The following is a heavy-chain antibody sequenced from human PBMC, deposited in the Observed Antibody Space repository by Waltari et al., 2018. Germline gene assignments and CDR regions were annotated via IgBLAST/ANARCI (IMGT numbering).Heavy chain of an antibody. CDR1: GFSFTHAW. V-gene: IGHV3-15*01. D-gene: IGHD3-3*01. Sequence: EVQLVESGGGLVEPGGSLRLSCTASGFSFTHAWMTWVRQAPGEGLEWGGLIKSRGSGETVDYAAPVKGRFTISRDDSKDPVYLQMSSLRVEDTALYYCTADLSEFGHGEIDFWGQGSQVTVSS. CDR2: IKSRGSGETV. J-gene: IGHJ4*02. CDR3: TADLSEFGHGEIDF.